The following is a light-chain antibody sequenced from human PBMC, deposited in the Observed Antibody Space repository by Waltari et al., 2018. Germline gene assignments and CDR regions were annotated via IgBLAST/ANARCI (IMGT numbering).Light chain of an antibody. J-gene: IGKJ2*01. CDR1: QSVLYNSNNKNY. V-gene: IGKV4-1*01. CDR3: QQYLSRPDT. CDR2: WAS. Sequence: DIVMTQSPDSLAVSLGERATINCKSSQSVLYNSNNKNYLAWYQQRQGQPPKFLIYWASTRESGVPDRFSGSGSATDFTLTITSLQAEDVAVYYCQQYLSRPDTFGQGTKLEIK.